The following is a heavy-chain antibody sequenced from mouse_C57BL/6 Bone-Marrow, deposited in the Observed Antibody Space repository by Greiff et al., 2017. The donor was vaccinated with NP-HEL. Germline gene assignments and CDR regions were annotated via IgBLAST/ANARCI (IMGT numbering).Heavy chain of an antibody. CDR1: GYTFTDYY. CDR3: ARKRLRRFYAMDY. Sequence: EVQLQQSGPELVKPGASVKISCKASGYTFTDYYMNWVKQSHGKSLEWIGDINPNNGGTSYNQKFKGKATLTVDKSSSTAYMELRSLTSEDSAVYYCARKRLRRFYAMDYWGQGTSVTVSS. D-gene: IGHD2-4*01. J-gene: IGHJ4*01. V-gene: IGHV1-26*01. CDR2: INPNNGGT.